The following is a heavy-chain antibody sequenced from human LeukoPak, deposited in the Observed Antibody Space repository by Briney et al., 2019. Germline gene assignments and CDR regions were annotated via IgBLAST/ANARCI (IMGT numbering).Heavy chain of an antibody. CDR1: GYTFTGYF. J-gene: IGHJ6*03. D-gene: IGHD1-26*01. V-gene: IGHV1-2*02. CDR2: INPNSGGT. Sequence: ASMKVSCKASGYTFTGYFIHWVRQASGQGLEWMGWINPNSGGTNYAQKFQGRVTMTRNTSISTAYMELSSLRSEDTAVYYCARASMEWELPYVSYYYMDVWGKGTTVTISS. CDR3: ARASMEWELPYVSYYYMDV.